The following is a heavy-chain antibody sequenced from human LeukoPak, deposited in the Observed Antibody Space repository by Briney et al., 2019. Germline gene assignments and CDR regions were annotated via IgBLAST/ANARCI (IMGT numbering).Heavy chain of an antibody. Sequence: SETLSLTCTVSGGSISSYSWSWIRQPPGKGLEWIGSIYYSGSTNYNPSLKSRVTMSVDTSKNQFSLKLSSVTAADTAVYYCARHADAVTTPFDYWGQGTLVTVSS. CDR1: GGSISSYS. J-gene: IGHJ4*02. CDR3: ARHADAVTTPFDY. CDR2: IYYSGST. V-gene: IGHV4-59*08. D-gene: IGHD4-17*01.